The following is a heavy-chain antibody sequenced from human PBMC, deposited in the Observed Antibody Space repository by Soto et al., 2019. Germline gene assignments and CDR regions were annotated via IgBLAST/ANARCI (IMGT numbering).Heavy chain of an antibody. V-gene: IGHV2-5*01. D-gene: IGHD3-9*01. CDR1: GFSLSTSGVG. CDR2: IYWNDDK. Sequence: GSGPTLVNPTQTLTLTCTFSGFSLSTSGVGVGWIRQPPGKALEWLALIYWNDDKRYSPSLKSRLTITKDTSENQVVLTMTNMDPVDTATYYCAHSRALSYDILTGYYTNHYYYGMDVWGQGTTVTVSS. J-gene: IGHJ6*02. CDR3: AHSRALSYDILTGYYTNHYYYGMDV.